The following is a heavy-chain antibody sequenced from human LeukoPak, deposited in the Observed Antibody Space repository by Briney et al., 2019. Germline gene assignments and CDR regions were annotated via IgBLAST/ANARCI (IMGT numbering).Heavy chain of an antibody. CDR3: ARRYFGSGSYYTDY. CDR1: GYTFTGYY. V-gene: IGHV1-2*02. CDR2: INPNSGGT. Sequence: ASVKVSCKASGYTFTGYYMHWVRQAPGQGLEWMGWINPNSGGTNYAQKFQGRVTMTRDTSISTAYMELSRLRSDDTAVYHCARRYFGSGSYYTDYWGQGTLVTVSS. J-gene: IGHJ4*02. D-gene: IGHD3-10*01.